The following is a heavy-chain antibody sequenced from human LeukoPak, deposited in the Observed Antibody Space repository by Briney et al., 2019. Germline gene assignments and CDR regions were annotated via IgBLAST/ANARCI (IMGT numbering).Heavy chain of an antibody. Sequence: SETLSLTCTVSRSSMSGYYWSWIRQPPGKGLEWIGYTFDSETTDYNPSLKSRVIISVDTSKNQVPLKLNSVTAADTAIYYCARGSVTPDAGYWGPGTLVTVSS. D-gene: IGHD4-17*01. CDR1: RSSMSGYY. CDR3: ARGSVTPDAGY. CDR2: TFDSETT. J-gene: IGHJ4*02. V-gene: IGHV4-59*01.